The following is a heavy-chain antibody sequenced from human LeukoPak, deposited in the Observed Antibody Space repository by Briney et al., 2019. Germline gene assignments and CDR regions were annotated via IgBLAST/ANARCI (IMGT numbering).Heavy chain of an antibody. D-gene: IGHD1-1*01. CDR2: IIPIFGTA. V-gene: IGHV1-69*13. CDR3: ASRSHVVEKLKRRTQGDYYYYGMDV. J-gene: IGHJ6*02. Sequence: SVKVSCKASGGTFSSYAISWVRQAPGQGLEWMGGIIPIFGTANYAQKFQGRVTITADESTSTAYMELSSLRSEDTAVYYCASRSHVVEKLKRRTQGDYYYYGMDVWAQGPPVPVSS. CDR1: GGTFSSYA.